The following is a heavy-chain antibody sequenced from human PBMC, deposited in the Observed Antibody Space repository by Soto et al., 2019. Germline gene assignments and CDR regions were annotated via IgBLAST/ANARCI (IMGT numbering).Heavy chain of an antibody. V-gene: IGHV1-69*02. D-gene: IGHD4-17*01. CDR1: GGTFSSYT. Sequence: QVQLVQSGAAVKKPGSSVKVSCKASGGTFSSYTISWVRQAPGQGLEWMGRIIPILGIANYAQKFQGRVTITADKSTSTAYMELSSLRSEDTAVYYCARGRGDYDAGLDYWGQGTLVTVSS. CDR3: ARGRGDYDAGLDY. J-gene: IGHJ4*02. CDR2: IIPILGIA.